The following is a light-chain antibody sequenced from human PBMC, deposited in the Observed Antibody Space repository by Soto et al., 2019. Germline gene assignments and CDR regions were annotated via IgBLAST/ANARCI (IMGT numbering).Light chain of an antibody. CDR2: GVS. Sequence: QSALTQPASVSGSPGQSITISCTGTSSDIGSHNFVSWHQQHPGKAPKFIIYGVSNRPSGVSNRFSGSESGNTASLTISGLQADDEADYYCSSYTSTYIWVFGGGTKVTVL. J-gene: IGLJ3*02. V-gene: IGLV2-14*01. CDR1: SSDIGSHNF. CDR3: SSYTSTYIWV.